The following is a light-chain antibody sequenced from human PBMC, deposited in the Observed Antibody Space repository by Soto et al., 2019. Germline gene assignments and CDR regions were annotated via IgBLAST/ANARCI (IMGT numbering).Light chain of an antibody. J-gene: IGKJ4*01. V-gene: IGKV3-11*01. Sequence: IVLTQSPATLSLSPGERATLSCRASQSVSSYLAWYQQKPGQAPRILIYDASNMATGIPARFSGSGSGTDFTLTISSLEPEDFAVYYCQQRSHWPPLTCGGGTKVEIK. CDR1: QSVSSY. CDR3: QQRSHWPPLT. CDR2: DAS.